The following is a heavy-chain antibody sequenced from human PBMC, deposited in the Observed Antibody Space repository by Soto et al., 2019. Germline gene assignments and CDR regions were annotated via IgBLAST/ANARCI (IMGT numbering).Heavy chain of an antibody. CDR3: ARDAYGSGSDFDY. Sequence: QLQLQESGSGLVKPSETLSLTCTVSGGSISSSSYYWGWIRQPPGKGLEWIGSIYYSGSTYYNPSLKSRVTISVDTSKNQFSLKLSSVTAADTAVYYCARDAYGSGSDFDYWGQGTLVTVSS. D-gene: IGHD3-10*01. V-gene: IGHV4-39*01. CDR2: IYYSGST. J-gene: IGHJ4*02. CDR1: GGSISSSSYY.